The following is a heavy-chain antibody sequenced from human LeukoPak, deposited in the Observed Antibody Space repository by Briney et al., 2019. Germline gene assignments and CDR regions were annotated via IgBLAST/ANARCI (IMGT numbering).Heavy chain of an antibody. CDR3: TTEGSSAWYDY. Sequence: GGSLRLSCVASGFTFSYYWMYWVRQAPGKGLEWVGRIKSKTDGGTTEYGAPVKGRFTISRDDSKNTLYVQMNSLKTEDTAVYYCTTEGSSAWYDYWGQGTLVTVSS. D-gene: IGHD6-19*01. J-gene: IGHJ4*02. CDR2: IKSKTDGGTT. CDR1: GFTFSYYW. V-gene: IGHV3-15*01.